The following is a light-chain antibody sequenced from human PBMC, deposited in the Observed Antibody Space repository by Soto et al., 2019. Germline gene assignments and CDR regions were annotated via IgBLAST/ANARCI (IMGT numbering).Light chain of an antibody. V-gene: IGKV1-39*01. CDR2: SAS. Sequence: DIQMTQSPPSLSASVGDRVTITCRASQSISSYLNWYQQKPGEAPKLLIYSASTLQSGVPSRFSGSGSGTDFTLTISSLQPEDVATYYCQQNYSTPPYAFGQGTKVEIK. CDR3: QQNYSTPPYA. J-gene: IGKJ2*01. CDR1: QSISSY.